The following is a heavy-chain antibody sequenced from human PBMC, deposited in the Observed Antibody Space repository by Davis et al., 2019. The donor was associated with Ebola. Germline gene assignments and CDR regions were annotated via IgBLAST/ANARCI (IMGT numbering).Heavy chain of an antibody. CDR3: ANLDYGGNSGFDY. Sequence: LSLTCAASGFTFSGSAMHWVRQASGKGLEWVGRIRSKANSYATAYAASVKGRFTISRDDSKNTLYLQMNSLRAEDTAVYYCANLDYGGNSGFDYWGQGTLVTVSS. V-gene: IGHV3-73*01. J-gene: IGHJ4*02. D-gene: IGHD4-23*01. CDR2: IRSKANSYAT. CDR1: GFTFSGSA.